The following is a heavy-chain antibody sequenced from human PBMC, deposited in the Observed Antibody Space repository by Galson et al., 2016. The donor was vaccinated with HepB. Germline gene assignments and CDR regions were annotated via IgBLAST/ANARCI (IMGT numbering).Heavy chain of an antibody. V-gene: IGHV4-59*01. D-gene: IGHD1-26*01. Sequence: SETLSPTCSVSGGSTTIYYWSWIRRPPGKGLEWIGYIHYSGTTDYNPSLNSRVTISLDTSKNQFSLKLNSVTAADTAVYYCARFSYSGSYYFDCWVQGTLVTVSS. CDR1: GGSTTIYY. CDR2: IHYSGTT. CDR3: ARFSYSGSYYFDC. J-gene: IGHJ4*02.